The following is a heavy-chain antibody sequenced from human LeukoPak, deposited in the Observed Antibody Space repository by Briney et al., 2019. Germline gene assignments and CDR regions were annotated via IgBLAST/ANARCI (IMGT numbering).Heavy chain of an antibody. CDR1: EYSFATYW. Sequence: RGESLKISCQGSEYSFATYWIGWVRQMPGKGLEWMGIIYPGDSDTRYSPSFQGQVTISADKSISTAYLQWSSLKASDTALYYCARWEVPAAKAYFDYWGQGTLVTVSS. CDR3: ARWEVPAAKAYFDY. V-gene: IGHV5-51*01. CDR2: IYPGDSDT. J-gene: IGHJ4*02. D-gene: IGHD2-2*01.